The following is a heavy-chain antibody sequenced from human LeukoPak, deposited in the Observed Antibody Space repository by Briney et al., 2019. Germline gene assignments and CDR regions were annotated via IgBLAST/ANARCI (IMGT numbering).Heavy chain of an antibody. V-gene: IGHV3-48*01. D-gene: IGHD2-15*01. CDR3: ARRYCSGGSCYGSGEDDAFDI. CDR1: GFTFSSYS. Sequence: GGSLRLSCAASGFTFSSYSMNWVRQAPGKGLEWVSYISSSSSTIYYADSVKGRFTISRDNAKNSLYLQMNSLRADDTAVYYCARRYCSGGSCYGSGEDDAFDIWGPGTMVTVSS. J-gene: IGHJ3*02. CDR2: ISSSSSTI.